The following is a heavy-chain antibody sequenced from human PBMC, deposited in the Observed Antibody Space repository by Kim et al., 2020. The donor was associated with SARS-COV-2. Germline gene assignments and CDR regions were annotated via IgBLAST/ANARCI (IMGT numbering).Heavy chain of an antibody. D-gene: IGHD3-3*01. CDR2: IRSKANSYAT. Sequence: GGSLRLSCAASGFSFSDYAMHWVRQASGKGLEWVCRIRSKANSYATTYAASVKGRFTISRADSKNAAYLQMNRLKTGDTAAYYCTRVRGTALAFWGANDIWGQGTMVTVSS. V-gene: IGHV3-73*01. CDR3: TRVRGTALAFWGANDI. J-gene: IGHJ3*02. CDR1: GFSFSDYA.